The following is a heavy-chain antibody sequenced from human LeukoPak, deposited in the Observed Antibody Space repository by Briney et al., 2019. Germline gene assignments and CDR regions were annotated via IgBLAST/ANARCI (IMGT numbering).Heavy chain of an antibody. Sequence: GGSLRLSCAASGFTVSNSYMSWVRQAPGKGLEWVAVIYGGGRTNYADSVKGRFTISRDTSKNTLYLQMNSLRGEDTAVYYCARRLAAAGEWRYWGQGTLVTVSS. D-gene: IGHD6-13*01. V-gene: IGHV3-53*01. CDR3: ARRLAAAGEWRY. J-gene: IGHJ4*02. CDR2: IYGGGRT. CDR1: GFTVSNSY.